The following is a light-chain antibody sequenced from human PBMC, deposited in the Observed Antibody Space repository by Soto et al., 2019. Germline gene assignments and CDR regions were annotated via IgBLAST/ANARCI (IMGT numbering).Light chain of an antibody. V-gene: IGKV1-17*01. J-gene: IGKJ1*01. Sequence: DIQMTQSPAPLSASVGDRVTIACRSSQSISRYLNWYQQKPGQAPTRLIYAASSLHSGVPSRFSGSGSGTESTLTISSLQPEDFATYYCLQHNSYPPTFGQGTKVDIK. CDR3: LQHNSYPPT. CDR1: QSISRY. CDR2: AAS.